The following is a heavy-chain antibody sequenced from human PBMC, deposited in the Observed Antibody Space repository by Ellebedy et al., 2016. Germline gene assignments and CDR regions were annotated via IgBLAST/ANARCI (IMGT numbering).Heavy chain of an antibody. CDR2: INSDGSST. Sequence: GESLKISXAASGFTFSSYWMHWVRQAPGKGLVWVSRINSDGSSTSYADSVKGRFTISRDNARNSLDLHMTSLRAEDTAVYYCATGVPGTKGFEYWGQGILVTVSS. J-gene: IGHJ4*02. D-gene: IGHD6-19*01. V-gene: IGHV3-74*01. CDR3: ATGVPGTKGFEY. CDR1: GFTFSSYW.